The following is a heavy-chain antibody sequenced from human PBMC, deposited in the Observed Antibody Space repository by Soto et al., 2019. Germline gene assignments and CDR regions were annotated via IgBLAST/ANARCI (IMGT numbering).Heavy chain of an antibody. CDR3: ARARRAAAAQRVDY. J-gene: IGHJ4*02. Sequence: QVQLQESGPGLVKPSQTLSLTCTVSGGSISSGGYYWSWIRQHPGKGLEWIGYIYYSGSTYYNPSLKSGVTISVDTSKNQFSLKLSCVTAADTAVYYCARARRAAAAQRVDYWGQGTLVTVSS. V-gene: IGHV4-31*03. CDR2: IYYSGST. D-gene: IGHD6-13*01. CDR1: GGSISSGGYY.